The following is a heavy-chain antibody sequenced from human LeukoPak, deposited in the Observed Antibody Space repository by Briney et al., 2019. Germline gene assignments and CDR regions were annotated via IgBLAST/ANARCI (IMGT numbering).Heavy chain of an antibody. D-gene: IGHD5-12*01. CDR3: AKGLVATARDYWYFDL. V-gene: IGHV3-30*18. J-gene: IGHJ2*01. CDR2: ISYDGSNK. CDR1: GFTFSSYT. Sequence: GGSLRLSCAASGFTFSSYTMSWVRQAPGKGLEWVAVISYDGSNKYYADSVKGRFTISRDNSKNTLYLQMNSLRAEDTAVYYCAKGLVATARDYWYFDLWGRGTLVTVSS.